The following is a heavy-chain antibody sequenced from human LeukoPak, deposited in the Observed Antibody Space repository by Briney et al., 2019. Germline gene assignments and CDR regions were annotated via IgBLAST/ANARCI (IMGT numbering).Heavy chain of an antibody. V-gene: IGHV3-74*01. CDR2: INSDGSST. Sequence: PGGSLRLSCAASGFTFSSYWMHWVRQAPGKGLVWVSRINSDGSSTSYADSVKGRFTISRDNAKNTLYLQMNSLRAEDTAVYYCARYSSSWYWGFDYWGQGTLVTVSS. J-gene: IGHJ4*02. CDR3: ARYSSSWYWGFDY. CDR1: GFTFSSYW. D-gene: IGHD6-13*01.